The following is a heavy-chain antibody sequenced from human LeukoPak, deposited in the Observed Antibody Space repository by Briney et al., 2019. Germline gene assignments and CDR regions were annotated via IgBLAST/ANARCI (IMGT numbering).Heavy chain of an antibody. Sequence: GGSLRLSCTASGFTFGDYAMSWVRQAPGRGLEWVSYISSSGSTLYYADSVKGRFSISRDNAKNSLYLQMNSLRAEDTAVYYCVRGLDYNVAWVYWGQGTLVTVSS. CDR1: GFTFGDYA. CDR2: ISSSGSTL. V-gene: IGHV3-48*03. J-gene: IGHJ4*02. CDR3: VRGLDYNVAWVY. D-gene: IGHD3-10*01.